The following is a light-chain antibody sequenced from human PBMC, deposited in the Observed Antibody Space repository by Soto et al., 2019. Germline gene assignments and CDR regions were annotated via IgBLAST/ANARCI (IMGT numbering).Light chain of an antibody. CDR2: GNS. Sequence: VLTQPPSVSGAPGQRVTISCTGSSSNIGAGYDVHWYQQLPGTAPKLLIYGNSNRPSGVPDRFSGSKSGTSASLAITGLQAEDEADYYCQSYDGSLSGLYVFGTGTKVTVL. J-gene: IGLJ1*01. CDR3: QSYDGSLSGLYV. CDR1: SSNIGAGYD. V-gene: IGLV1-40*01.